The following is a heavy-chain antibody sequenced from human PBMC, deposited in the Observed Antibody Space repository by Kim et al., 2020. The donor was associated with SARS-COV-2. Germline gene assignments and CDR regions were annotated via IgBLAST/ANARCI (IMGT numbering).Heavy chain of an antibody. J-gene: IGHJ5*02. Sequence: GGSLRLSCAVSGFTFRNSWVTLVHQAPGIGLERMAYTNQDGSTEWFVDFVKIRFTISRDNVSNSLFLQISSLRAEDKAMYYCAIGMGASWGLGSLVTVSS. V-gene: IGHV3-7*05. CDR2: TNQDGSTE. CDR1: GFTFRNSW. D-gene: IGHD3-16*01. CDR3: AIGMGAS.